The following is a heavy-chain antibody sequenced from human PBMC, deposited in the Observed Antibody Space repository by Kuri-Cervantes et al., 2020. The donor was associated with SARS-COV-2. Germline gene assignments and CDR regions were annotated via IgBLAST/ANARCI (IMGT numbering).Heavy chain of an antibody. Sequence: SVKVSCKASGGTFSSYAISWVRQAPGQGLEWRGGIIPIFGTANYAQKFQGRVTITADESTSTAYMELSSLRSEDTAVYYCARTLKRRYYYYYMDVWGKGTTVTVSS. V-gene: IGHV1-69*13. CDR1: GGTFSSYA. J-gene: IGHJ6*03. CDR3: ARTLKRRYYYYYMDV. CDR2: IIPIFGTA. D-gene: IGHD6-25*01.